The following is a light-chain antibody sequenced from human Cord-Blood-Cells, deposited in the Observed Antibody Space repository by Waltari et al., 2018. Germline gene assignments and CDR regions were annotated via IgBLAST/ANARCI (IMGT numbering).Light chain of an antibody. Sequence: QSALTQPRSVSGSPGQSVTISCTGTSSAVGGYNHVSWYQQHPGKAPKLMIYDVSKRPSGVSNRFSGSKSGNTASLTISGLQAEDEADYYCSSYTSSSTYVFGTGTKVTVL. J-gene: IGLJ1*01. CDR2: DVS. CDR1: SSAVGGYNH. V-gene: IGLV2-11*01. CDR3: SSYTSSSTYV.